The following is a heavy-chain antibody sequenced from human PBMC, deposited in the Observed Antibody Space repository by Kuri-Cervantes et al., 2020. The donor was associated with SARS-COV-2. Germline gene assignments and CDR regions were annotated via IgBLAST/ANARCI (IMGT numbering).Heavy chain of an antibody. CDR1: GFTFSSYA. J-gene: IGHJ4*02. V-gene: IGHV3-30*04. Sequence: LSLTCAASGFTFSSYAMHWVRQAPGKGLEWVAVISYDGSNKYYADSVKGRFTISRDNSKNTLYLQMNSLRAEDTAVYYCARETTRGGYDYWGQGTLVTVSS. CDR3: ARETTRGGYDY. D-gene: IGHD5-12*01. CDR2: ISYDGSNK.